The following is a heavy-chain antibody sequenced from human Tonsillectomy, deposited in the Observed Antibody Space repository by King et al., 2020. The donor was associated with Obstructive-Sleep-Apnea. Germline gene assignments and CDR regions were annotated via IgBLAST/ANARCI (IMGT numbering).Heavy chain of an antibody. V-gene: IGHV4-39*07. J-gene: IGHJ4*02. D-gene: IGHD3-3*01. Sequence: QLQESGPGLVKPSETLSLTCTVSGGSISSSSYYWGWIRQPPGKGLEWIGSIYYSGSTYYNPSLKSRVTISVDTSKNQFSLKLSSVTAADTAVYYCAGDGRFLEWPNFDYWGQGTLVTVSS. CDR2: IYYSGST. CDR1: GGSISSSSYY. CDR3: AGDGRFLEWPNFDY.